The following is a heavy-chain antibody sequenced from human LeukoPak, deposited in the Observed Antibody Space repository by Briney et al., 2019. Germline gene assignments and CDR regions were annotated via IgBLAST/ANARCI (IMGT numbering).Heavy chain of an antibody. V-gene: IGHV4-59*01. CDR1: GGSITSYY. CDR2: IYYSGNT. Sequence: SETLSLTCTVSGGSITSYYYTWIRQPPGKGLEWIGYIYYSGNTNYNPALKSRVTMSLDMSKNQFSLRLTSVTAADTAVYYCAREDSGTSIDYWGQGTLVTVSS. D-gene: IGHD1-26*01. CDR3: AREDSGTSIDY. J-gene: IGHJ4*01.